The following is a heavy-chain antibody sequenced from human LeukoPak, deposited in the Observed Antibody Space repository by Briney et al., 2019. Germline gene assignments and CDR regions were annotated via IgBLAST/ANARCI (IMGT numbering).Heavy chain of an antibody. D-gene: IGHD3-10*01. Sequence: GGSLRLSCAASGFTFSSYEMNWVRQAPGKGLEWLSYISSSGTTIYYADSVKGRFTISRDNAKNSLYLQMNSLRDEDTAVYYCARDLSGRYAFDIWGQGTMVTVSS. CDR3: ARDLSGRYAFDI. J-gene: IGHJ3*02. CDR1: GFTFSSYE. CDR2: ISSSGTTI. V-gene: IGHV3-48*03.